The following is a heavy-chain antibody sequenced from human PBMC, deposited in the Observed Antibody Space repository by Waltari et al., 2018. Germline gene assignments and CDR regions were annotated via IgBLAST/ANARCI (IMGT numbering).Heavy chain of an antibody. D-gene: IGHD4-17*01. CDR3: SVTTLSYGMDV. V-gene: IGHV3-9*01. Sequence: EVQLVESGGGLVQPDRSLILSCAASGFTFDDYAMHWVRQAPGKGLEWVSGISWNSGTIGYADSVKGRFTISRDNTKNSLYLQMNILRAEDTALYYCSVTTLSYGMDVWGQGTTVTVSS. CDR2: ISWNSGTI. CDR1: GFTFDDYA. J-gene: IGHJ6*02.